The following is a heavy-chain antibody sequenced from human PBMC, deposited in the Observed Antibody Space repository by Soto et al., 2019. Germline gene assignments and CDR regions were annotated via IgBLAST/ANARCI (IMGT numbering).Heavy chain of an antibody. J-gene: IGHJ4*02. V-gene: IGHV1-69*13. CDR2: IIPIFGTA. CDR3: ARSGKKLVSAWWDY. CDR1: GGTFSSYA. Sequence: SVKVSCKASGGTFSSYAISGVRQAPGQGLEWMGGIIPIFGTANYAQKFQGRVTITEDESTSTAYMELSSLRSEDTAVYYCARSGKKLVSAWWDYWGQGTLVTVCS. D-gene: IGHD2-21*02.